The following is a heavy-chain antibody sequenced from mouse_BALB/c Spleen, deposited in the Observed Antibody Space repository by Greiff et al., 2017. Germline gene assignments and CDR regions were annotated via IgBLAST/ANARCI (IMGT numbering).Heavy chain of an antibody. Sequence: EVHLVESGGDLVKPGGSLKLSCAASGFTFSSYGMSWVRQTPDKRLEWVATISSGGSYTYYPDSVKGRFTISRDNAKNTLYLQMSSLRSEDTAMYYCARGGGNYWYFDVWGAGTTVTVSS. J-gene: IGHJ1*01. CDR1: GFTFSSYG. V-gene: IGHV5-6*01. CDR3: ARGGGNYWYFDV. D-gene: IGHD1-1*02. CDR2: ISSGGSYT.